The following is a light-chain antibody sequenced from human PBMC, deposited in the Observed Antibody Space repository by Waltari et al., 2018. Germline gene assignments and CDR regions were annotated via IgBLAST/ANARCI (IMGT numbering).Light chain of an antibody. CDR2: AVT. V-gene: IGLV2-8*01. Sequence: QSALTQPPSASGSPGQSVTISCTGTSSDVGGSNYVSWYQQQPGKAPRLMIYAVTRRPSGAPDRFSGSKSGNTASLTVSGLQAEDEADYYCGSYAGYNKAFGGGTKLTVL. J-gene: IGLJ2*01. CDR1: SSDVGGSNY. CDR3: GSYAGYNKA.